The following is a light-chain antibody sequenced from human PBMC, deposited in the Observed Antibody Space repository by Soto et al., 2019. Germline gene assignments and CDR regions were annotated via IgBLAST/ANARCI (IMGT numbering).Light chain of an antibody. CDR1: SNDVGNYNY. J-gene: IGLJ2*01. V-gene: IGLV2-8*01. Sequence: QSALTQPPSASGSPGQSVTISCTGTSNDVGNYNYVSWYQQHPGKAPKVLISEVSKRPSGVPDRFSGSKSGNMASLTVSGLQAKDEADYYCSSYSGTNNLLIFGGGTKLTVL. CDR3: SSYSGTNNLLI. CDR2: EVS.